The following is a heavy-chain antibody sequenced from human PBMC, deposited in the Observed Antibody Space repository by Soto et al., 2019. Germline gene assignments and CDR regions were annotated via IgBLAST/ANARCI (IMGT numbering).Heavy chain of an antibody. V-gene: IGHV3-30-3*01. CDR2: ISYDGSNK. CDR3: ARGGEMATINYFDY. Sequence: GGSLRLSCAASGFTFSSYATHWVRQAPGKGLEWVAVISYDGSNKYYADSVKGRFTISRDNSKNTLYLQMNSLRAEDTAVYYCARGGEMATINYFDYWGQGTLVTVSS. CDR1: GFTFSSYA. D-gene: IGHD5-12*01. J-gene: IGHJ4*02.